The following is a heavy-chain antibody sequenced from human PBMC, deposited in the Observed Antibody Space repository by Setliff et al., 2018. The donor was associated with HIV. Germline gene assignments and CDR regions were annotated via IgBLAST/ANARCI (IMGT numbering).Heavy chain of an antibody. CDR3: ARGRYSYGPGWFDS. CDR2: IFYSGTT. D-gene: IGHD5-18*01. J-gene: IGHJ5*01. CDR1: GYSISSRYY. Sequence: PSETLSLTCTVSGYSISSRYYWGWIRQSPGKGLEWIGTIFYSGTTTYNPSLKSRITISVDTSKKEFSLNLSSLTAADTAVFYCARGRYSYGPGWFDSWAQGAVVTVSS. V-gene: IGHV4-38-2*02.